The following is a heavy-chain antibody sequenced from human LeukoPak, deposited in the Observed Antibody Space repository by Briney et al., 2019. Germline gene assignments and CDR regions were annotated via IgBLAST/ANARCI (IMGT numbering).Heavy chain of an antibody. D-gene: IGHD3-22*01. CDR3: ARADSSGSNYYYGMDV. CDR2: IYYSGST. Sequence: SETLSLTCTVSGGSISGYYWSWIRQPPQKGLEWIGYIYYSGSTKYNPSLKSRLTISVDTSKNRFSLKLTSVTAADTAVYYCARADSSGSNYYYGMDVWGQGTTVTVSS. V-gene: IGHV4-59*01. J-gene: IGHJ6*02. CDR1: GGSISGYY.